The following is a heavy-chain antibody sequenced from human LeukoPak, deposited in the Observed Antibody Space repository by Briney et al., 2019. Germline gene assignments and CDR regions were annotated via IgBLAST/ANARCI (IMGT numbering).Heavy chain of an antibody. CDR2: ICYSGST. CDR3: ARHFFQAMFDP. J-gene: IGHJ5*02. D-gene: IGHD3-3*01. CDR1: GGSISSSSYY. Sequence: YPSETLSLTCTVSGGSISSSSYYWGWIRQPPGKGLEWIGSICYSGSTYYNPSLKSRVTISVDTSKNQFSLKLSSVTAADTAVYYCARHFFQAMFDPWGQGTLVTVSS. V-gene: IGHV4-39*01.